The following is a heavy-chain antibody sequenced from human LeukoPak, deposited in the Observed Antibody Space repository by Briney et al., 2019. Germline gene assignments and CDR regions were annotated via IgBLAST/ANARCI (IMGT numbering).Heavy chain of an antibody. J-gene: IGHJ3*02. V-gene: IGHV1-69*06. CDR1: GGTFSSYA. Sequence: ASVKVPCKASGGTFSSYAISWVRQAPGQGLEWMGGIIPIFGTANYAQKFQGRVTITADKSTSTAYMELSSLRSEDTAVYYCARDRNYYDSSGRKTDAFDIWGQGTMVTVSS. CDR2: IIPIFGTA. D-gene: IGHD3-22*01. CDR3: ARDRNYYDSSGRKTDAFDI.